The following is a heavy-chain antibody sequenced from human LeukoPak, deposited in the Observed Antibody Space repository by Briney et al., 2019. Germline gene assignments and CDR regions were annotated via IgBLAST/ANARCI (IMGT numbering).Heavy chain of an antibody. CDR1: GGSINSYY. Sequence: SETLSLTCTVSGGSINSYYWSWIRQPPGRGLEWIGYIYYTGGETNYNPSLKSRLTLSVDTSKNQFSLILTSVTAADTAVYYCARQPAATAAFDIWAQGTMVTASS. CDR2: IYYTGGET. CDR3: ARQPAATAAFDI. V-gene: IGHV4-59*08. D-gene: IGHD5-18*01. J-gene: IGHJ3*02.